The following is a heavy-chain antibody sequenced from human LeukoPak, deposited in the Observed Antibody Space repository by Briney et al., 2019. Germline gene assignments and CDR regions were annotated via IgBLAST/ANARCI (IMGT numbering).Heavy chain of an antibody. CDR3: ARSEPRGYSYGFVDN. CDR1: GGSISSYY. V-gene: IGHV4-59*01. J-gene: IGHJ4*02. D-gene: IGHD5-18*01. Sequence: SETLSLTCTVSGGSISSYYWSWIRQSPGMGLEWIGYIYYSGYTNYNPSRKSRVTISVDTSNNQFSLKLSSVTAADTAVYYCARSEPRGYSYGFVDNWGQGTLVTVSS. CDR2: IYYSGYT.